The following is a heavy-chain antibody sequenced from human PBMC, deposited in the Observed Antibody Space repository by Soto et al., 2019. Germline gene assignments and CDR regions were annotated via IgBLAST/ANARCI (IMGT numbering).Heavy chain of an antibody. CDR3: ARDPSYYGMDV. Sequence: QVQLVQSGAEEKKPGASVKVSCKASGYTFTSYAMHWVRQAPGQRLEWMGWINAGNGNTKYSQKFQGSVTITRDTSASTAYMELSRLRSEDTAVYYCARDPSYYGMDVWGQGTTVTVSS. V-gene: IGHV1-3*05. CDR2: INAGNGNT. CDR1: GYTFTSYA. J-gene: IGHJ6*02.